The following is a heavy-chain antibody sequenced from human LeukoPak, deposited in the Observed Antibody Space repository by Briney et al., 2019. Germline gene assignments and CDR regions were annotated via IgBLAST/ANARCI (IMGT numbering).Heavy chain of an antibody. CDR3: ARRKVYGDAYDAFDI. D-gene: IGHD4-17*01. J-gene: IGHJ3*02. CDR2: IYYSGST. Sequence: SETLSLTCTVSGGSISSYYWSWIRQPPGKGLEWIGYIYYSGSTDYNPPLKSRVTISVDTSKNQFSLKLSSVSAADTAVYYCARRKVYGDAYDAFDIWGQGTMVTVSS. CDR1: GGSISSYY. V-gene: IGHV4-59*08.